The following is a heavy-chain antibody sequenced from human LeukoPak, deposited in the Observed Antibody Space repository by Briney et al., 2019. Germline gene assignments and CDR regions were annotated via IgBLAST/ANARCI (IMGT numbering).Heavy chain of an antibody. Sequence: SETLSLTCAVYGGSFSGYYWSWIRQPPGKGLEWIGEINHSGSTNYNPSLKSRVTISVDTSKNQFSLKLSSVTAADTAVYYCARDTPYAFDIWGQGTMVTVSS. CDR1: GGSFSGYY. J-gene: IGHJ3*02. CDR2: INHSGST. V-gene: IGHV4-34*01. CDR3: ARDTPYAFDI.